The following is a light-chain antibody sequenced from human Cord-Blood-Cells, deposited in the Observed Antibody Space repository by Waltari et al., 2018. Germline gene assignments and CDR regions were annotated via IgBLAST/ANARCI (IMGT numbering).Light chain of an antibody. CDR3: SSYTSSSTVV. CDR1: SRDVGGYNY. J-gene: IGLJ2*01. V-gene: IGLV2-14*01. Sequence: QSALTQPASVSGSPGQSITISCTGTSRDVGGYNYVSWYQQHPGKAPQLIIFDVSNRPSVVSNRFSGSRSVNTASLTLSGLQAEDEADYYCSSYTSSSTVVFGGGTKLTVL. CDR2: DVS.